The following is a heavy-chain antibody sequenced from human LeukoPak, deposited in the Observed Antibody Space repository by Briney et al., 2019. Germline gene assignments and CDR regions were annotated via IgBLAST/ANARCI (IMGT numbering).Heavy chain of an antibody. CDR1: GFTVSSNY. J-gene: IGHJ6*03. V-gene: IGHV3-66*01. CDR3: AKNGEPHYYMDV. D-gene: IGHD1-14*01. CDR2: IYSGGST. Sequence: PGGSLRLSCAASGFTVSSNYMSWVRQAPGKGLEWVSVIYSGGSTYYADSVKGRFTISRDNSKNTLYLQMNSLRAEDTAVYYCAKNGEPHYYMDVLGKGTTVTVSS.